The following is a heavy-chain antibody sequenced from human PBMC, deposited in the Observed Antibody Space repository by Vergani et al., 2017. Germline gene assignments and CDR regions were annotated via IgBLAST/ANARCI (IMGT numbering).Heavy chain of an antibody. V-gene: IGHV1-69*01. CDR1: GGTFSSYA. CDR2: IIPIFGTS. CDR3: ARGPHYYDSSGYYYWGGFDY. D-gene: IGHD3-22*01. Sequence: QVQLVQSGAEVKKPGSSVKVSCKASGGTFSSYAISWVRQAPGQGLEWMGVIIPIFGTSNYAQKFQGRVTITADDSTSTAYMELNSLRSEDTAVYYCARGPHYYDSSGYYYWGGFDYWGQGTLVTVSS. J-gene: IGHJ4*02.